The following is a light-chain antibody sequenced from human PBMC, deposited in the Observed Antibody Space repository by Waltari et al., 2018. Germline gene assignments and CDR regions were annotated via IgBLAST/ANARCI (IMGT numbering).Light chain of an antibody. J-gene: IGKJ1*01. CDR2: RAS. CDR3: QQYNSYWT. CDR1: LSIGPW. Sequence: DTQMTQSPSTLSASVGDTVTITCRASLSIGPWLAWYQQKPGKAPKLLIYRASILQGGGLSRCSGRGSVTDFTLTISGLQPDDFATYYCQQYNSYWTFGQGTKVE. V-gene: IGKV1-5*03.